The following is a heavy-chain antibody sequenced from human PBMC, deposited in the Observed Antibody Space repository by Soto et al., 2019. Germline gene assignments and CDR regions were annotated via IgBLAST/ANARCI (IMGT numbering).Heavy chain of an antibody. CDR1: GFSFRSYW. CDR2: IKQDGSEK. Sequence: PVGSLRLSCTASGFSFRSYWMSWVRQAPGKGLKWVANIKQDGSEKYYVDSLKGRFTISRDNAKNSLYLQMNSLRAEDTAIYYCARVGYSSSLDYWGQGTLVTVSS. V-gene: IGHV3-7*03. CDR3: ARVGYSSSLDY. J-gene: IGHJ4*02. D-gene: IGHD6-13*01.